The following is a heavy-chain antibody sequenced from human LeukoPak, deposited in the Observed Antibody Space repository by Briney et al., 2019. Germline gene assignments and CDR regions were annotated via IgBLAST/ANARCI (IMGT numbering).Heavy chain of an antibody. D-gene: IGHD2-2*01. Sequence: PGGSLRLPCAASGFTFSSYAMHWVRQAPGKGLEWVAVISYDGSNKYYADSVKGRFTISRDNSKNTLYLQMNSLRAEDTAVYYCAREGGDRYCSSTSCRSRPRGVYYYYGMDVWGQGTTVTVSS. CDR3: AREGGDRYCSSTSCRSRPRGVYYYYGMDV. V-gene: IGHV3-30-3*01. J-gene: IGHJ6*02. CDR1: GFTFSSYA. CDR2: ISYDGSNK.